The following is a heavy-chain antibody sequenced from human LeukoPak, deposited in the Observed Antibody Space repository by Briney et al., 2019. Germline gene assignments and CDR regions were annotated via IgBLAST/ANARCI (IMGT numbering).Heavy chain of an antibody. CDR3: AKDGIRYFDWRYFDY. J-gene: IGHJ4*02. CDR1: GFTFSSYA. CDR2: ISGSGGST. V-gene: IGHV3-23*01. D-gene: IGHD3-9*01. Sequence: GGSLILSCAASGFTFSSYAMSWVRQAPGKGLEWVSAISGSGGSTYSADSVKGRFTISRDNSKNTLYLQMNSLRAEDTAVYFQAKDGIRYFDWRYFDYWGQGTLVTVTS.